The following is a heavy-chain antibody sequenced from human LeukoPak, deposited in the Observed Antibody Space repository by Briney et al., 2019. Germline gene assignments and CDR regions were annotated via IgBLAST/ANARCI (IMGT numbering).Heavy chain of an antibody. Sequence: GRSLRLSCAASGFTFSSYGMHWVRQAPGKGLEGVAVIWYDGSNKYYADSVKGRFTISRDNSKNTLYLQMNSLRAEDTAVYYCARDGLSSGWLQDYWGQGTLVTVSS. CDR3: ARDGLSSGWLQDY. CDR2: IWYDGSNK. J-gene: IGHJ4*02. CDR1: GFTFSSYG. D-gene: IGHD6-19*01. V-gene: IGHV3-33*01.